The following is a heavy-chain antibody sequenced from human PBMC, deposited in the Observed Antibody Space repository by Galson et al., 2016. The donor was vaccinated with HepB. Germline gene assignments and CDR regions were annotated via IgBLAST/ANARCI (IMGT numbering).Heavy chain of an antibody. Sequence: SLRLSCAASGFTLSSHNMNWVRQAPGKGLEWVSYISSSSMFIYYADSVKGRFTVSRDNAKDSVYLQMSSLGAEDTAVYYCARDYGGLDCWGQGTLVTVSS. V-gene: IGHV3-48*01. CDR1: GFTLSSHN. CDR2: ISSSSMFI. CDR3: ARDYGGLDC. D-gene: IGHD4/OR15-4a*01. J-gene: IGHJ4*02.